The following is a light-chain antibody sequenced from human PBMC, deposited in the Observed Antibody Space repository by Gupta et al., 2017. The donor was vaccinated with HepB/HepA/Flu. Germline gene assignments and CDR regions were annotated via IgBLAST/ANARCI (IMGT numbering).Light chain of an antibody. V-gene: IGKV1-5*03. CDR1: QSISSW. Sequence: IPMTQSPSTRSAPVGDRVTITCRASQSISSWLAWYQQKPEKAPKLLIYEASSLESGVPSRFSGSGSGTEFTLTISTLQPDDFATYYCQQYKSYPLTFGGGTKVEIK. CDR3: QQYKSYPLT. J-gene: IGKJ4*01. CDR2: EAS.